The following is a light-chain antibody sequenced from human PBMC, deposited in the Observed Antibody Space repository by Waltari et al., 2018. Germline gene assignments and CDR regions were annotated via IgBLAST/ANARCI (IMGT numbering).Light chain of an antibody. Sequence: DIVMTKSPATLSVSPGERVTLSCRASQSINNKLAWYQQKPGQAPRLLIYGASTRATGVPARFSGRVSGTDFTLTISSLQSEDFAVYYCQQHNNWPLITFGQGTRLEI. CDR1: QSINNK. V-gene: IGKV3-15*01. CDR3: QQHNNWPLIT. J-gene: IGKJ5*01. CDR2: GAS.